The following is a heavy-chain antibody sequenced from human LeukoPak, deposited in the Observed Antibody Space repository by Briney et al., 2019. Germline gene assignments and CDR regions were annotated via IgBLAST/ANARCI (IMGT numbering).Heavy chain of an antibody. CDR1: GGSISSGSYY. Sequence: SQTLYLTCTVSGGSISSGSYYWSWIRQPAGKGLEWIGRIYTSGSTNYNPSLKSRVTISVDTSKNQFSLKLSSVTAADTAVYYCARGSLAARLNLWVDYWGQGTLVTVSS. J-gene: IGHJ4*02. CDR3: ARGSLAARLNLWVDY. CDR2: IYTSGST. V-gene: IGHV4-61*02. D-gene: IGHD6-6*01.